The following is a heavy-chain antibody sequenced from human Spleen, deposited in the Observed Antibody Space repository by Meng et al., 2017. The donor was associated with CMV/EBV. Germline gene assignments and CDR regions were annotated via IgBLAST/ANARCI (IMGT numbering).Heavy chain of an antibody. Sequence: GGSLRLSCVASGFSVSVETHYMSWVRQAPGKGLEWVADIYSAGNTYYADSVKGRFTISRDNSKNTLSLEMNSLRVEDTAVYYCARDLVVPATIQYYYHNYGMDVWGQGTTVTVSS. J-gene: IGHJ6*02. CDR1: GFSVSVETHY. V-gene: IGHV3-53*05. CDR2: IYSAGNT. D-gene: IGHD2-2*01. CDR3: ARDLVVPATIQYYYHNYGMDV.